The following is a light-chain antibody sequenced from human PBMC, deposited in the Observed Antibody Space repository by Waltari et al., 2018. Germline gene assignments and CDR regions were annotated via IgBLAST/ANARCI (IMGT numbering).Light chain of an antibody. CDR3: RQATNWPRT. V-gene: IGKV2-30*02. CDR1: QSLVHTDGHTY. Sequence: DVVMTPSPLSLPVSLGQPASLPCRSSQSLVHTDGHTYLNWIQQKPGQSPRRLIYKVSNRDAGVPDRCSGSGGDTAFTLKTIRMEAEDVGIYYCRQATNWPRTFGQGTKVEI. J-gene: IGKJ1*01. CDR2: KVS.